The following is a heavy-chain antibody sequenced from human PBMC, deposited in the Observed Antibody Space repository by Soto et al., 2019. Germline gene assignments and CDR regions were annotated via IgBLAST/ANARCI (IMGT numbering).Heavy chain of an antibody. J-gene: IGHJ5*01. D-gene: IGHD2-8*01. CDR2: TYYRSKGYN. V-gene: IGHV6-1*01. CDR1: GDSVSTNSAT. Sequence: QVQLQQSGPGLVKPSQTLSLTCDISGDSVSTNSATWNWIRQSPSRGLEWLGRTYYRSKGYNDYTGSVKSRTNIIPDTSKTQLYMQLNSVTPDDTAVYYCVRLIGNSWLDSWGQGTLVTVSS. CDR3: VRLIGNSWLDS.